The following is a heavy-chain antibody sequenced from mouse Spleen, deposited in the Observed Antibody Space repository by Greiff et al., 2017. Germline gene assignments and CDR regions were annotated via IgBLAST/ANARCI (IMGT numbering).Heavy chain of an antibody. CDR2: ISSGSSTI. CDR3: ARLGHYFDY. J-gene: IGHJ2*01. Sequence: DVMLVESGGGLVQPGGSRKLSCAASGFTFSSFGMHWVRQAPEKGLEWVAYISSGSSTIYYADTVKGRFTISRDNPKNTLFLQMTSLRSEDTAMYYCARLGHYFDYWGQGTTITVSS. CDR1: GFTFSSFG. D-gene: IGHD4-1*01. V-gene: IGHV5-17*02.